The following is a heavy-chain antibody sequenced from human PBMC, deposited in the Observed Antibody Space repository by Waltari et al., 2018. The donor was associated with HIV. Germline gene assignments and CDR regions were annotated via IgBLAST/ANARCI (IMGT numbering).Heavy chain of an antibody. V-gene: IGHV7-4-1*02. CDR2: INTNTGNP. D-gene: IGHD1-26*01. CDR1: GYTFTSYD. Sequence: QVQLVQSGSELKKPGASVKVSRKASGYTFTSYDMNLVRQAPRHGLEWMGWINTNTGNPTYAQGFTGRFVFSLDTSVSTAYLQISSLKAEDTAVYYCARGLLRRDGYKFPGDFDLWGRGTLVTVSS. J-gene: IGHJ2*01. CDR3: ARGLLRRDGYKFPGDFDL.